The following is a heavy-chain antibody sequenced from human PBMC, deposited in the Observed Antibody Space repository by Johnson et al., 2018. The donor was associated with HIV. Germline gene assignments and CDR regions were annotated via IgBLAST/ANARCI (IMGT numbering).Heavy chain of an antibody. Sequence: QVQLVESGGGVVQPGRSLRLSCAASGFTFSSYAVHWVRQAPGKGLEWVAVISYAGRNKYYADSVKGRFTISSDNSKTTLYLQMNSLRAEDTAVYYCARDRILTGYDASDIWGQGTMVIVSS. J-gene: IGHJ3*02. D-gene: IGHD3-9*01. CDR3: ARDRILTGYDASDI. CDR1: GFTFSSYA. V-gene: IGHV3-30*14. CDR2: ISYAGRNK.